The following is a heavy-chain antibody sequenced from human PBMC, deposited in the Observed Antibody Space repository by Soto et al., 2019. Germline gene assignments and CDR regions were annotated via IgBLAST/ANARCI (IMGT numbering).Heavy chain of an antibody. Sequence: PGESLKISCKGSGYSFTSYWIGWVRQMPGKGLEWMGIIYPGDSDTRYSPSFQGQVTISADKSISTAYLQGSSLKASDTAMYYCARSLYYYGSGSYYRSYYYGMDVWGQGTTVTSP. D-gene: IGHD3-10*01. V-gene: IGHV5-51*01. CDR2: IYPGDSDT. J-gene: IGHJ6*02. CDR1: GYSFTSYW. CDR3: ARSLYYYGSGSYYRSYYYGMDV.